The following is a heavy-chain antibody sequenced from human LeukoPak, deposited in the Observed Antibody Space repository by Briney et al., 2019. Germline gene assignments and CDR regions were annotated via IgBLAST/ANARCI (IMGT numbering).Heavy chain of an antibody. D-gene: IGHD3-9*01. CDR1: GYTFTSYD. Sequence: ASVKVSCKASGYTFTSYDINWVRQATGQGLEWMGWMNPNSGNTGYAQKFQGRVTMTRNTSISTAYMELSSLRSEDTAVYYCARGTRTPRYFYWLPESNWFDPWGQGTLVTVSS. CDR3: ARGTRTPRYFYWLPESNWFDP. CDR2: MNPNSGNT. V-gene: IGHV1-8*01. J-gene: IGHJ5*02.